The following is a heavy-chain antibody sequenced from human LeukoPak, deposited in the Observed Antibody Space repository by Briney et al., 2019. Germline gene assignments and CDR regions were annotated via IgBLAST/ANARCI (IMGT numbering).Heavy chain of an antibody. J-gene: IGHJ4*02. D-gene: IGHD5-18*01. CDR3: AKDQGYSYGIDY. V-gene: IGHV3-30*02. CDR2: IRYDGSNK. Sequence: GGSLRLSCAASGFTFSSYGMHWVRQAPGKVLEWVAFIRYDGSNKYYADSVKGRFTISRDNSKNTLYLQMNSLRAEDTAVYYCAKDQGYSYGIDYWGQGTLVTVSS. CDR1: GFTFSSYG.